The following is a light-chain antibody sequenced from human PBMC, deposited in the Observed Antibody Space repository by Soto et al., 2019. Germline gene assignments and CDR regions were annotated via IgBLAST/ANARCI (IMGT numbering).Light chain of an antibody. CDR1: QSVSSSY. CDR2: GAF. CDR3: QQYGSSPP. V-gene: IGKV3-20*01. J-gene: IGKJ1*01. Sequence: EIVLTQSPGTLYLSPGERATLSCRASQSVSSSYLAWYQQKPGQAPRLLIYGAFSRATGIPDRFSCSGSGSDFTITITRLEPEDIAVYYSQQYGSSPPLGQWNKGEIK.